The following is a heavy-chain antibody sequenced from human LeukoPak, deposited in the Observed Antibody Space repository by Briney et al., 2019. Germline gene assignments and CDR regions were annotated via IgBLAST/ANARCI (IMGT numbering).Heavy chain of an antibody. D-gene: IGHD6-6*01. Sequence: ASVKVSCKASGYTFTSYGISWVRQAPGQGLEWMGWISAYNGNTNYAQKLQGRVTMTTDTSTSTAYMELRSLRSDDTAVYYCARDVGDSSSWSWFDPWGQGTLVTVSS. CDR2: ISAYNGNT. CDR1: GYTFTSYG. V-gene: IGHV1-18*01. J-gene: IGHJ5*02. CDR3: ARDVGDSSSWSWFDP.